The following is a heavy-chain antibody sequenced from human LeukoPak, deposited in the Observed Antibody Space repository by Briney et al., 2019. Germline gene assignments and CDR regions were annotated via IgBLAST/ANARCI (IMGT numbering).Heavy chain of an antibody. CDR2: MNPNSGNT. V-gene: IGHV1-8*01. CDR1: GYTFTSYD. J-gene: IGHJ5*02. Sequence: ASVKVSCKASGYTFTSYDINWVRQATGQGLEWMGWMNPNSGNTGYAQKFQGRVTMTRDTSISTAYMELSRLRSDDTAVYYCARDWRYCSSTSCENWFDPWGQGTLVTVSS. D-gene: IGHD2-2*01. CDR3: ARDWRYCSSTSCENWFDP.